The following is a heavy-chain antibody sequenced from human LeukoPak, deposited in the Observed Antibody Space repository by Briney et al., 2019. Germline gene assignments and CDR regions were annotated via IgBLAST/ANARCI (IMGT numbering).Heavy chain of an antibody. CDR1: GYTFTNYA. J-gene: IGHJ4*01. CDR3: ARVGRKVRFFDGAFDF. V-gene: IGHV1-3*01. D-gene: IGHD3-9*01. CDR2: INAGNGNT. Sequence: GASVKVSCKASGYTFTNYAMHWVRQAPGQRLEWMGWINAGNGNTKYSQKFQGRVTITRDTSASTAYMELSSLRSEDTAVYFCARVGRKVRFFDGAFDFWGHGTLVTVSS.